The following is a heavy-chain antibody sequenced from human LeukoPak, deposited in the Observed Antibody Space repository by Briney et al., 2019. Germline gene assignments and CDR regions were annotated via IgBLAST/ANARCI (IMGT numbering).Heavy chain of an antibody. CDR1: GFTFSSYA. D-gene: IGHD1-26*01. CDR3: ARDTSSEGIFDY. CDR2: ISSSSSYI. V-gene: IGHV3-21*01. Sequence: GGSLRLSCAASGFTFSSYAMSWVRQAPGKGLEWVSSISSSSSYIYYADSVKGRFTISRDNAKNSLYLQMNSLRAEDTAVYYCARDTSSEGIFDYWGQGTLVTVSS. J-gene: IGHJ4*02.